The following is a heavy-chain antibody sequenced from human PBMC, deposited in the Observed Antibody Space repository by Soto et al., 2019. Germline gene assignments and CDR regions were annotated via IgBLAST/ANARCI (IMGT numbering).Heavy chain of an antibody. CDR3: ARDPFKAAAGINWFDP. D-gene: IGHD6-13*01. CDR2: ISAYNGNT. CDR1: GYTFTSYG. V-gene: IGHV1-18*01. Sequence: ASVKVSCKASGYTFTSYGISWVRQAPGQGLEWMGWISAYNGNTNYAQKLQGRVTMTTDTSTSTAYTELRSLRSDDTAVYYCARDPFKAAAGINWFDPWGQGTLVTVSS. J-gene: IGHJ5*02.